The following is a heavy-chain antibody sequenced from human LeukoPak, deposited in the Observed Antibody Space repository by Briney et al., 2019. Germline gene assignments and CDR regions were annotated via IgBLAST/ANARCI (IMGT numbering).Heavy chain of an antibody. CDR3: ATPGQWPVYFDY. D-gene: IGHD6-19*01. CDR1: GFTFGIYA. Sequence: GGSLRLSCAASGFTFGIYAMSWVRQAPGKWRGCVSGVSGSGTTTYYADSVKGRFTISRDNSKNTLFLQMNSLRADDTAVYYCATPGQWPVYFDYWGPGTLVTVSS. J-gene: IGHJ4*02. CDR2: VSGSGTTT. V-gene: IGHV3-23*01.